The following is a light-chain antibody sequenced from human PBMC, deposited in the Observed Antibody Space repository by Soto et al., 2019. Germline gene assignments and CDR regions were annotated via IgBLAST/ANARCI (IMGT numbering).Light chain of an antibody. CDR1: QSVIRNY. V-gene: IGKV3-20*01. J-gene: IGKJ2*01. CDR2: GAS. CDR3: QKYDTATYD. Sequence: EGMLTQSPGTLSLSPGEGAILSCRSSQSVIRNYLAWYQKKPGKAPRLLIYGASSRATGIPDRFSGSGSGTGFTLTISRMEPEDFAVYYCQKYDTATYDFGHGTKLEI.